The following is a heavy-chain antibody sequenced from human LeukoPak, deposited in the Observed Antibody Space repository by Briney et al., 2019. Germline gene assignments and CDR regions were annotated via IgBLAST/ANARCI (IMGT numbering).Heavy chain of an antibody. CDR2: IYHSGGT. Sequence: SETLSLTCTVSGGSIMISAYSWSWIRQPPGKGLEWIGYIYHSGGTYYNPSLKSRVTISLDRSKNQFSLKLSSVTAADTAVYYCARVDSRVDAFDIWGQGTMVTVSS. CDR1: GGSIMISAYS. V-gene: IGHV4-30-2*01. CDR3: ARVDSRVDAFDI. D-gene: IGHD3-22*01. J-gene: IGHJ3*02.